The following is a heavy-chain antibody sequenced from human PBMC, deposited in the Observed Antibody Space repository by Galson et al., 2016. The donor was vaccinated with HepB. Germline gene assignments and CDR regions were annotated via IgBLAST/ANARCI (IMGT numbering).Heavy chain of an antibody. D-gene: IGHD2-2*01. V-gene: IGHV4-4*02. Sequence: SETLSLTCAVSGASIRSSHWWSWVRQPPGKGLEWIGEIHHNGNTNYNPALKSRVIISVDNSKNQFSLRLSSVTAADTAAYYCTRDIVLVPAAMMGEYYYYGLEVWGQGTTVTVSS. J-gene: IGHJ6*02. CDR2: IHHNGNT. CDR3: TRDIVLVPAAMMGEYYYYGLEV. CDR1: GASIRSSHW.